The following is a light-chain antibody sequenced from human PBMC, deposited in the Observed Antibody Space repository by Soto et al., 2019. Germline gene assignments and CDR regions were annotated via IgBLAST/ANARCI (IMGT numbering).Light chain of an antibody. CDR2: AAS. V-gene: IGKV1-8*01. CDR1: QGISSY. Sequence: AIRMTQSPSSLSASTGDRVTITCRASQGISSYLAWYQQKPGKAPKLLIYAASTLQSGVPSRFSGSGSGTDFTLTISCLQSEDFAIYYCQQYYSYRTFGQGTRLEIK. J-gene: IGKJ5*01. CDR3: QQYYSYRT.